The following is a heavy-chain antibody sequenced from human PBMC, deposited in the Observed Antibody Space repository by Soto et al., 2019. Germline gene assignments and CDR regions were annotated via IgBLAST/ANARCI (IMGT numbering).Heavy chain of an antibody. J-gene: IGHJ6*02. CDR1: GFTFSGYA. Sequence: GGSLRLSCAASGFTFSGYAMSWVRQAPGKGLEWVSAISGSGGSTYYADSVKGRFTISRDNSKNTLYLQMNSLRAEDTAVYYCAKDPGGNPPWYYYYGMDVWGQGTTVTVSS. CDR3: AKDPGGNPPWYYYYGMDV. V-gene: IGHV3-23*01. CDR2: ISGSGGST. D-gene: IGHD2-15*01.